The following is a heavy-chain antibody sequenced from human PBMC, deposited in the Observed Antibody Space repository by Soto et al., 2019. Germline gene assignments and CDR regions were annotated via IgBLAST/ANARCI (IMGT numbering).Heavy chain of an antibody. CDR1: GGSISSSSYY. CDR2: IYYSGST. CDR3: ARQSVTIFGVVILYWFDP. Sequence: PSETLSLTCTVSGGSISSSSYYWGWIRQPPGKGLEWIGSIYYSGSTYYNPSLKSRVTISVDTSKNQFSLKLSSVTAADTAVYYCARQSVTIFGVVILYWFDPWGQGTLVTVSS. J-gene: IGHJ5*02. D-gene: IGHD3-3*01. V-gene: IGHV4-39*01.